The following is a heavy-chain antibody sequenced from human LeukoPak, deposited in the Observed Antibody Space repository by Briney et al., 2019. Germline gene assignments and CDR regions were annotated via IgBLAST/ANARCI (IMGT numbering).Heavy chain of an antibody. Sequence: GASVKVSCKASGYTFTSYAMHWVRQAPGQRLEWMGWINAGNGNTKYSQKFQGRVTITRDTSASTAYMELSSLRSEDTAVYYCARGGYSYGLAKYFQHWGQGTLVTVSS. V-gene: IGHV1-3*01. CDR1: GYTFTSYA. D-gene: IGHD5-18*01. CDR3: ARGGYSYGLAKYFQH. CDR2: INAGNGNT. J-gene: IGHJ1*01.